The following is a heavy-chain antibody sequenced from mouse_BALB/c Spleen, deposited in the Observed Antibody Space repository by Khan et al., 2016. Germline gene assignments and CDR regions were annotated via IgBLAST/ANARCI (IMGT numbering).Heavy chain of an antibody. J-gene: IGHJ4*01. D-gene: IGHD1-1*01. CDR1: GFTFSSYG. V-gene: IGHV5-9-2*01. Sequence: EVELVESGGGLVKPGGSLKLSCAASGFTFSSYGMSWVRQTPEKRLEWVATISGGGSYTYYPDSVKGRFTISRDNAKNNRYLQMSSLRSEDTSLYYCARNYGSSYPDYWGQGTSVTVSS. CDR2: ISGGGSYT. CDR3: ARNYGSSYPDY.